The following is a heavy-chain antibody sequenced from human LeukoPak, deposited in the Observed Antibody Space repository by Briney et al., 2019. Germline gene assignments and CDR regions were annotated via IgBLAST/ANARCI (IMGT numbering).Heavy chain of an antibody. V-gene: IGHV3-30*02. CDR3: AKDRCSNGIGCLYYHMDV. Sequence: GGSLRLSCVAPGFIFSSYGMHWVRQAPGKGLEWVAYIQYDGSNKQYADSVKGRFTISRDSSKNTLYLQMNSLRAEDTAVYYCAKDRCSNGIGCLYYHMDVWGKGTTVTISS. CDR1: GFIFSSYG. CDR2: IQYDGSNK. D-gene: IGHD2-8*01. J-gene: IGHJ6*04.